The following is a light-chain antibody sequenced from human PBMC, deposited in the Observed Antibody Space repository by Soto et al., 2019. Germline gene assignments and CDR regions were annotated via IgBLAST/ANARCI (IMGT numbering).Light chain of an antibody. V-gene: IGKV3D-15*01. J-gene: IGKJ2*01. Sequence: EIVLTQSPATLSVCAGAMAPLSCRGSRRVSSNFAWYQQNPGQAPRLLIYGASTRATGVPARFSGSGSETDFTLTISNLQPEECAVYYCQHHNNWPPYTMCQATKPDSK. CDR3: QHHNNWPPYT. CDR2: GAS. CDR1: RRVSSN.